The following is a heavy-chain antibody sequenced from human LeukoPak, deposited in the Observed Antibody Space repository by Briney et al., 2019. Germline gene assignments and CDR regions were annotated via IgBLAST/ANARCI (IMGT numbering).Heavy chain of an antibody. CDR1: GFTFSSYA. J-gene: IGHJ3*02. D-gene: IGHD1/OR15-1a*01. CDR2: ISGSGGST. Sequence: GGSLRLSCAASGFTFSSYAMSWVRQAPGKGLEWVSAISGSGGSTYYADSVKGRFTISRVNSKNTLYLQMNSLRAEDTAVYYCAKDLMRYNWNIGDAFDIWGQGTMVTVSS. V-gene: IGHV3-23*01. CDR3: AKDLMRYNWNIGDAFDI.